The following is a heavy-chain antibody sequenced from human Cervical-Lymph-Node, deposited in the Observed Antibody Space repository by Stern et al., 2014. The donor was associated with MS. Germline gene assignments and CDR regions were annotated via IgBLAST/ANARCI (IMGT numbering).Heavy chain of an antibody. CDR2: IGTAGDT. D-gene: IGHD3-10*01. CDR3: ARDRSPYGSGSQGMDV. V-gene: IGHV3-13*01. J-gene: IGHJ6*02. CDR1: GFTFSTYD. Sequence: EVQLVESGGGLVQPGGSLRLSCAASGFTFSTYDMHWVRQATGKGLEWVSAIGTAGDTYYPASVKGRFTISRENAKNSLYLQMNSLRDGDMAVYYCARDRSPYGSGSQGMDVWGQGTTVTVSS.